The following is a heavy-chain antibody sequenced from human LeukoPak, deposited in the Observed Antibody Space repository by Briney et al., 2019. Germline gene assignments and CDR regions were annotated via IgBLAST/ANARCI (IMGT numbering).Heavy chain of an antibody. V-gene: IGHV4-59*08. CDR3: ARFDYGGNWNFDY. J-gene: IGHJ4*02. Sequence: SETLSLTCTVSGGSISSYYWSWIRQPPGKGLEWIGYISYGGSTNYNPSLKSRVTMSVDTSKNQFSLKLSSVTAADTAVYYCARFDYGGNWNFDYWGQGTLVTVSS. CDR1: GGSISSYY. D-gene: IGHD4-23*01. CDR2: ISYGGST.